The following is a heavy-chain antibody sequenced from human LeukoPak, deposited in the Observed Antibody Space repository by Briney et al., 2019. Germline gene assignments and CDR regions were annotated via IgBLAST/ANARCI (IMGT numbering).Heavy chain of an antibody. CDR2: LYTGDTT. D-gene: IGHD1-1*01. Sequence: GGSLRLSCVASGFTVSNYYMSWVRQAPGKGLEWVSLLYTGDTTYYAESVEGRFAISRDDPKNTIYLQMNTLRAGDTAVYYCSRGGVNYWNPRYWGQGTLVTVSS. V-gene: IGHV3-53*01. CDR3: SRGGVNYWNPRY. J-gene: IGHJ4*01. CDR1: GFTVSNYY.